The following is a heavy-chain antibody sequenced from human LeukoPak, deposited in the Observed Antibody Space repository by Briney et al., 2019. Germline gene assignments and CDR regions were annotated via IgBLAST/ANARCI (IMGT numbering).Heavy chain of an antibody. CDR2: VWDNGINK. V-gene: IGHV3-33*06. Sequence: GGSLRLSCAASGFTFSRYGMHWVRQAPGKGLEGVAVVWDNGINKFYAYSMKGRFTISRDNSKHTLSLHMNSLRAEDTAVYYCVKEPAPYSLGDAWGKGTTVTVSS. CDR1: GFTFSRYG. D-gene: IGHD3-16*01. CDR3: VKEPAPYSLGDA. J-gene: IGHJ6*04.